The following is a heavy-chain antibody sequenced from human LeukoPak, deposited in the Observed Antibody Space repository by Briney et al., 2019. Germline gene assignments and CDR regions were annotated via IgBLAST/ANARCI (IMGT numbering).Heavy chain of an antibody. J-gene: IGHJ4*02. CDR1: GGSISSGGYY. V-gene: IGHV4-31*03. Sequence: SETLSLTCTVSGGSISSGGYYWSWIRQRPGKGLEWIGYIYYSGSTYYNPSLKSRVTISVDTSKNQFSLKLSSVTAADTAVYYCARDSTSGSYGQDYFDYWGQGTLVTVSS. CDR2: IYYSGST. CDR3: ARDSTSGSYGQDYFDY. D-gene: IGHD3-10*01.